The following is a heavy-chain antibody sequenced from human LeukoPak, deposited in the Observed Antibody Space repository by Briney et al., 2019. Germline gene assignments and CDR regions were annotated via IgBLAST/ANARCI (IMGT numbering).Heavy chain of an antibody. V-gene: IGHV3-9*01. J-gene: IGHJ6*02. CDR1: GFTFDGYA. CDR2: ITWNSGSL. Sequence: PGGSLRLSCAASGFTFDGYAMHWVRQVPGKGLEWVSGITWNSGSLGYADSVKGRFSISRDNAKNSLYLQMNSLRAEDTALYYCAKDLSPTHYYYYGMDVWGQGTTVTVSS. CDR3: AKDLSPTHYYYYGMDV.